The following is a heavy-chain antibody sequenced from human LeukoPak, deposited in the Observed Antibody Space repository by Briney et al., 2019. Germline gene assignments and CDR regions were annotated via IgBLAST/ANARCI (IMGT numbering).Heavy chain of an antibody. CDR3: ARGGSVDYYDSSGFDY. CDR1: GGSISSYY. V-gene: IGHV4-4*07. D-gene: IGHD3-22*01. Sequence: SETLSLTCTVSGGSISSYYWSWIRQPAGKGLEWIGRIYTSGSTNYNPSLKSRVTMSVDTSKNQFSLKLSSVTAADTAVYYCARGGSVDYYDSSGFDYWGQGTLVTVSS. J-gene: IGHJ4*02. CDR2: IYTSGST.